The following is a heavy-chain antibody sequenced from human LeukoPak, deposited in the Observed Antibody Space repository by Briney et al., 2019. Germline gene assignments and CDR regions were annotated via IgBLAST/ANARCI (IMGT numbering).Heavy chain of an antibody. CDR3: ARDWDYYDSSGIDY. V-gene: IGHV3-66*01. CDR2: IYAIGTT. Sequence: GGSLRLSCTASGFSVSSSYMSWVRQAPGKGLEWVSFIYAIGTTYYADSVKGRFTISRDNAKNSLYLQMNSLRDEDTAVYYCARDWDYYDSSGIDYWGQGTLVTVSS. J-gene: IGHJ4*02. D-gene: IGHD3-22*01. CDR1: GFSVSSSY.